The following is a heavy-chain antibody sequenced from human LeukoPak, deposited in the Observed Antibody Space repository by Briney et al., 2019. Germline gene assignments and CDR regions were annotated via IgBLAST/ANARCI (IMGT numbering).Heavy chain of an antibody. CDR3: ARGRRW. D-gene: IGHD5-24*01. CDR2: INDRGSI. V-gene: IGHV4-34*01. J-gene: IGHJ4*02. CDR1: GGSFSGYY. Sequence: SETLSLTCAVYGGSFSGYYWTWIRQPPGKGLEWIGEINDRGSINYNPSLESRLTISIDTSKNQFSLRLSSMTAAYTAVYYCARGRRWWGQGALVTVSS.